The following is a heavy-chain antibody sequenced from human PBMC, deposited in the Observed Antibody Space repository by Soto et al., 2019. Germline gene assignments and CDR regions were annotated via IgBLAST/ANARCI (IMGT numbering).Heavy chain of an antibody. V-gene: IGHV4-34*01. CDR3: ARSRGGFGEHYCDY. CDR2: INHSGST. Sequence: ASETLSLTCAVYGGSFSGYYWSWIRQPPGKGREWIGEINHSGSTNYNPSLKSRVTISVDTSKNQFSLKLSSVTAADTAGYYCARSRGGFGEHYCDYWGRGTMGPVS. J-gene: IGHJ4*02. CDR1: GGSFSGYY. D-gene: IGHD3-10*01.